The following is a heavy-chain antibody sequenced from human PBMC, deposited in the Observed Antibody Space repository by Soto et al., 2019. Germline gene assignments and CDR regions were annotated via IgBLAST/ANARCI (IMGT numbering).Heavy chain of an antibody. Sequence: SETLSLTCTVSGASISTPYYSWIWIPQPPGQAPVWLGYVYHNGNAYPKPSLKSRVTISLDGAKNQFSLKMTSVTAADTGLYYCAARPYYYYGLDVWGQGTTVTVSS. CDR3: AARPYYYYGLDV. CDR1: GASISTPYYS. D-gene: IGHD3-10*01. J-gene: IGHJ6*02. V-gene: IGHV4-30-2*01. CDR2: VYHNGNA.